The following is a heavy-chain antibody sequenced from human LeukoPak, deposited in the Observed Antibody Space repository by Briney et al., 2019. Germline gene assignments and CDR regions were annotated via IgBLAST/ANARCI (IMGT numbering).Heavy chain of an antibody. Sequence: SETLSLTCTVSGGSISSSSYYWGWIRQPPGKGLEWIGSIYYSGSTYYNPSLKSRVTISVDTSKNQFSLKLSSVIAADTAVYYCARHRPGGVTTISVIRGRYYFDYWGQGTLVTVSS. CDR2: IYYSGST. V-gene: IGHV4-39*01. CDR1: GGSISSSSYY. D-gene: IGHD2/OR15-2a*01. J-gene: IGHJ4*02. CDR3: ARHRPGGVTTISVIRGRYYFDY.